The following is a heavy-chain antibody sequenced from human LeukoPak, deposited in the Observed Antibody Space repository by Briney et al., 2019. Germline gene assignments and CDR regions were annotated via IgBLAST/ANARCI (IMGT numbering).Heavy chain of an antibody. J-gene: IGHJ4*02. CDR2: ISSSGSTI. D-gene: IGHD5-12*01. CDR1: GFTFSSYG. CDR3: ASPSAPTYAGYSGYDH. V-gene: IGHV3-48*04. Sequence: PGGTLRLSCAASGFTFSSYGMSWVRQAPGKGLEWVSAISSSGSTIYYADSVKGRFTISRDNAKNSLYLQMNSLRAEDTAVYYCASPSAPTYAGYSGYDHWGQGTLVTVSS.